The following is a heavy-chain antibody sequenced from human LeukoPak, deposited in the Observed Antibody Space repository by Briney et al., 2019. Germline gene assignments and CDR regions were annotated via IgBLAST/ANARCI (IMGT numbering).Heavy chain of an antibody. J-gene: IGHJ6*02. D-gene: IGHD4-17*01. Sequence: PSETLSLTCVVSGDSVSSTNYYWGWIRQPPGKGLEWIGTTHYSGNTYYNPSLKSRVTISLDTSKYQFSLRLNSVTAADTAVYYCARAAVTVSPGMDVWGQGTTVTVSS. CDR3: ARAAVTVSPGMDV. CDR2: THYSGNT. CDR1: GDSVSSTNYY. V-gene: IGHV4-39*07.